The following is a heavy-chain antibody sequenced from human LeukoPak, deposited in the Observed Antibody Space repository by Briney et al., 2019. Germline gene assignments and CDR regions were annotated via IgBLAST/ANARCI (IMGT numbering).Heavy chain of an antibody. V-gene: IGHV1-69*04. J-gene: IGHJ5*02. D-gene: IGHD6-6*01. CDR3: ARAHIAARPDCSWFDP. Sequence: ASVKVSCKASGGTFSSYAISWVRQAPGQGLEWMGRIIPILGIANYAQKFQGRVTITADKSTSTAYMELSSLRSEDTAVYYCARAHIAARPDCSWFDPWGQGTLVTVSS. CDR2: IIPILGIA. CDR1: GGTFSSYA.